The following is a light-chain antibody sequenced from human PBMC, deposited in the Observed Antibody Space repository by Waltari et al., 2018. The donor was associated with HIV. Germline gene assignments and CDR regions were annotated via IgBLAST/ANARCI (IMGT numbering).Light chain of an antibody. CDR1: TSAVGHYHY. CDR3: CSYAGSSTFV. J-gene: IGLJ1*01. V-gene: IGLV2-23*02. CDR2: DVT. Sequence: QSALTQPASVSASPGQSITISSTGTTSAVGHYHYVYWYQQHPGKAPKRMIYDVTKRPSGMSDRFSGSKSGNTASLTISGLQAEDEADYYCCSYAGSSTFVFGTGTKVTVL.